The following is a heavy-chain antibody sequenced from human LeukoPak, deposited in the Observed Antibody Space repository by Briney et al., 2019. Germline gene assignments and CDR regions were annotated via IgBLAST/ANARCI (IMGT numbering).Heavy chain of an antibody. D-gene: IGHD3-22*01. Sequence: ASVKVSCKASGYTFTDYYIHWVRQAPGQGLEWMAWINPNTGVSNYAQKFQGRVTVTRDTSISTAYMDISSLRSDDTAIYYCARDNVGYSSTYYYVSGDLDYWGQGTLVTVSS. CDR2: INPNTGVS. J-gene: IGHJ4*02. V-gene: IGHV1-2*02. CDR1: GYTFTDYY. CDR3: ARDNVGYSSTYYYVSGDLDY.